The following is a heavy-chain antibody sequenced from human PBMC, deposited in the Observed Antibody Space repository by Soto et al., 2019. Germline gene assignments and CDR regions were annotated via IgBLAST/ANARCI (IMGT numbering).Heavy chain of an antibody. V-gene: IGHV1-69*01. CDR3: ARDRIPNRSSWYCLEY. Sequence: QVQLVQSGAEVKKPGSSVKVSCKASGGTFSSYAISWVRQAPGQGLEWMGGIIPFFGTANYAQKFQGRVKITADESPTTAYMELSSLRSEDTAVYYCARDRIPNRSSWYCLEYWGQGTLVTVSS. CDR2: IIPFFGTA. CDR1: GGTFSSYA. D-gene: IGHD6-13*01. J-gene: IGHJ4*02.